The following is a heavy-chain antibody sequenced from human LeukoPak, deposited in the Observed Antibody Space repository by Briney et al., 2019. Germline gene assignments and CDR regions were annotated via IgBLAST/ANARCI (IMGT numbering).Heavy chain of an antibody. CDR2: IYYSETI. Sequence: SETLSLTCTVSGGSINSYNWSWIRQPPGKGLEWIGYIYYSETINYNPSLKSQVTISLDTSNNQVSLKLASVTAADTAVYYCVRVGGASSVLSAFDIWGQGAMVTVSS. D-gene: IGHD6-6*01. CDR3: VRVGGASSVLSAFDI. CDR1: GGSINSYN. V-gene: IGHV4-59*01. J-gene: IGHJ3*02.